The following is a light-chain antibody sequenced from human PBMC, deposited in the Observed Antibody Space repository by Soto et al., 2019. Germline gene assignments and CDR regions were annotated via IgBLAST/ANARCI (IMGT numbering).Light chain of an antibody. J-gene: IGKJ1*01. CDR2: KAS. CDR1: QSTSTW. CDR3: QQYGRYRT. Sequence: DIQMTQSPSTLSASVGDRVTITCRASQSTSTWLAWCQHKPGKAPNLLIYKASSLESGVPSRFSGSGSGTEFTLTISSLQPDDVATYYCQQYGRYRTFGQGTKVEIK. V-gene: IGKV1-5*03.